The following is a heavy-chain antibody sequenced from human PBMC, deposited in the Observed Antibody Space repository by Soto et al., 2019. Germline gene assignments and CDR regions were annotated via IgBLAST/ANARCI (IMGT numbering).Heavy chain of an antibody. V-gene: IGHV3-33*01. J-gene: IGHJ6*02. CDR3: ARVGGDFWSGYYYYYYYGMDV. Sequence: RGSLRLSCAASGFTFSSYGMHWVRQAPGKGLEWVAVIWYDGSNKYYADSVKGRFTISRDNSKNTLYLQMNSLRAEDTAVYYCARVGGDFWSGYYYYYYYGMDVWGQGTTVTVSS. D-gene: IGHD3-3*01. CDR1: GFTFSSYG. CDR2: IWYDGSNK.